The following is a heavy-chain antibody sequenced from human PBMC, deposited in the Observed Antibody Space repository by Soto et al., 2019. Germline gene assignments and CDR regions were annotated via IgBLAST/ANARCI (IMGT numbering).Heavy chain of an antibody. J-gene: IGHJ4*02. D-gene: IGHD3-10*01. Sequence: EVQLVQSGAEVKKPGESLKISCKGSGYSFSTYWIGWVRQMPGKGLEWMGIIYPGDSDTRYSPSFQGQVTISADKSISTAYLQWSSLKATDTAMYYCARPYYYGSGSYYIDCWGQGTLVTVSS. CDR2: IYPGDSDT. CDR1: GYSFSTYW. V-gene: IGHV5-51*03. CDR3: ARPYYYGSGSYYIDC.